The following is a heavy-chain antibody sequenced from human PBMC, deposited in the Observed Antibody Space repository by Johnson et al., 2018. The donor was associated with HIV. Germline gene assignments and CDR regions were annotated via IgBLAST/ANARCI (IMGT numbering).Heavy chain of an antibody. J-gene: IGHJ3*02. CDR2: ISGGST. CDR1: QFNFGDYG. D-gene: IGHD5-12*01. CDR3: ARAEWNRGLRAFGGAFDI. V-gene: IGHV3-38-3*01. Sequence: QLVESGGGVVRPGGSLRLSCEAFQFNFGDYGMTWVRQAPGKGLEWVSSISGGSTYYADSRKGRFTIYRDNSKNTLYLQMGSLRAEDMAVYYCARAEWNRGLRAFGGAFDIWGQGTMVTVSS.